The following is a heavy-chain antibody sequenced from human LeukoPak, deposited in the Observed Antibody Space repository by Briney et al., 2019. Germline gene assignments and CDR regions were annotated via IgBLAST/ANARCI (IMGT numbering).Heavy chain of an antibody. Sequence: PGGSLRLSCAASGFTVSSNYMSWVRQAPVKGLEWVSVIYSGGSTYYADSVKGRFTISRDNSKNTLYLQMNSLRAEDTAVYYCWYYDSSGYYDFDYWGQGTLVTVSS. J-gene: IGHJ4*02. V-gene: IGHV3-66*01. CDR1: GFTVSSNY. D-gene: IGHD3-22*01. CDR2: IYSGGST. CDR3: WYYDSSGYYDFDY.